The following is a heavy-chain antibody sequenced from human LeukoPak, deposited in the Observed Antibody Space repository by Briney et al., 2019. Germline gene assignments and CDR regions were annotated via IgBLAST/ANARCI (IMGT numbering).Heavy chain of an antibody. Sequence: SETLSLTCAVYGGSFSGYYWSWIRQPPGKGLEWIGEINHSGSTNYSPSLKSRVTISVDTPKNQFSLKLSSVTAADTAVYYCARESYYINWFDPWGQGTLVTVSS. CDR2: INHSGST. D-gene: IGHD1-26*01. V-gene: IGHV4-34*01. J-gene: IGHJ5*02. CDR3: ARESYYINWFDP. CDR1: GGSFSGYY.